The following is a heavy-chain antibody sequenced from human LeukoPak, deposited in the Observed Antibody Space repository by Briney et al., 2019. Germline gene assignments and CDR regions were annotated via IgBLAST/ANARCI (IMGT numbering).Heavy chain of an antibody. J-gene: IGHJ4*02. CDR3: AKGGVVVIPAASYYFDY. CDR1: GFTFSNYN. CDR2: ISSSSSTI. D-gene: IGHD2-2*01. Sequence: GGSLRLSCAASGFTFSNYNIIWVRQAPGKGLEWVSYISSSSSTIYYADSVEGRFTISRDNAKNSLYLQMNSLRAEDTAVYYCAKGGVVVIPAASYYFDYWGQGTLVTVSS. V-gene: IGHV3-48*01.